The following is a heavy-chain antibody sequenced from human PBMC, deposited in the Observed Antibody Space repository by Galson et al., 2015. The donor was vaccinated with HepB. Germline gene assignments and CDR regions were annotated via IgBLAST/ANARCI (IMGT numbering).Heavy chain of an antibody. CDR3: ASGDGCGLLERY. D-gene: IGHD1-1*01. Sequence: SVTVSCKASGSTFTSYAMHWVRQAPGQRLEWMGWINAGNGNTKYSQKFQGRVTITRDTSASTAYMELSSLRSEDTAVYYCASGDGCGLLERYWGQGTLVTVSS. CDR2: INAGNGNT. CDR1: GSTFTSYA. J-gene: IGHJ4*02. V-gene: IGHV1-3*01.